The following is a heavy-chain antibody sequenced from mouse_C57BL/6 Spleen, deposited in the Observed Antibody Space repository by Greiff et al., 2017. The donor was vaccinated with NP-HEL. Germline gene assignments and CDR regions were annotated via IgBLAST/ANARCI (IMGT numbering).Heavy chain of an antibody. Sequence: QVQLQQSGAELVRPGSSVKLSCKASGYTFTSYWMHWVKQRPIQGLEWIGNIDPSDSETHYNQKFKDKATLTVDKSSSTAYMQLSSLTSEDSAVYYCARSNSNYGYFDVWGTGTTVTVSS. J-gene: IGHJ1*03. V-gene: IGHV1-52*01. CDR3: ARSNSNYGYFDV. CDR2: IDPSDSET. D-gene: IGHD2-5*01. CDR1: GYTFTSYW.